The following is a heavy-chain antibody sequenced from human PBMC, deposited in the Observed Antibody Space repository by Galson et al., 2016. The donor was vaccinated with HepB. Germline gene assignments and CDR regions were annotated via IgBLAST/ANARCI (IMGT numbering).Heavy chain of an antibody. CDR2: IWSDGSNK. D-gene: IGHD4-17*01. CDR3: AKSATKQLRDVNAHDI. Sequence: SLRLSCAGFGFTFSSYGMHWVRQAPGKGLEWVAVIWSDGSNKNYADSAKGRFTISRDNSKNTLYLQMNSLRAEDTAVYYCAKSATKQLRDVNAHDIWGQGTMVTVSS. V-gene: IGHV3-33*06. CDR1: GFTFSSYG. J-gene: IGHJ3*02.